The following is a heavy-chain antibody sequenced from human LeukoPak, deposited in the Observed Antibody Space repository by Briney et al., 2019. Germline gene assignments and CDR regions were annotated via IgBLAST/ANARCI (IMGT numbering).Heavy chain of an antibody. CDR3: ARGQVGATTASFDY. CDR2: IYSSGST. J-gene: IGHJ4*02. V-gene: IGHV4-4*07. D-gene: IGHD1-26*01. Sequence: SETLSLTCTVSGGSISSYYWSWIRQPAGKGLEWIGRIYSSGSTNYNPSLKSRVTISVDTSKNQFSLKLSSVTAADTAVYYCARGQVGATTASFDYWGQGTLVTVSS. CDR1: GGSISSYY.